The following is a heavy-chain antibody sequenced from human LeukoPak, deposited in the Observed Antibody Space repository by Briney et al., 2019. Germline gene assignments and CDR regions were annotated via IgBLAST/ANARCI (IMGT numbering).Heavy chain of an antibody. V-gene: IGHV1-46*01. CDR2: INPSGGST. CDR3: ARGILYSSGWYTDWFDP. Sequence: ASVKVSCKASGYTFTSYYMHWVRQAPGQGLEWMGIINPSGGSTSYAQKFQGRVTMTRDTSTSTVYMELSSLRSEDTAVYYCARGILYSSGWYTDWFDPWGQGTLVTVSS. D-gene: IGHD6-19*01. CDR1: GYTFTSYY. J-gene: IGHJ5*02.